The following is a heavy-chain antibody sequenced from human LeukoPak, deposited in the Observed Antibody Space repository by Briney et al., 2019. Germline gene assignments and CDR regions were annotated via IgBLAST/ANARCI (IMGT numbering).Heavy chain of an antibody. CDR2: IYYSGST. CDR1: GGSISSYY. J-gene: IGHJ6*02. Sequence: PSETLPLTCTVSGGSISSYYWSWIRQPPGKGLEWIGYIYYSGSTNYNPSLKSRVTISVDTSKNQFSLKLSSVTAADTAVYYCARHPGAGERIAARQLGPRHMDVWGQGTTVTVSS. CDR3: ARHPGAGERIAARQLGPRHMDV. D-gene: IGHD6-6*01. V-gene: IGHV4-59*08.